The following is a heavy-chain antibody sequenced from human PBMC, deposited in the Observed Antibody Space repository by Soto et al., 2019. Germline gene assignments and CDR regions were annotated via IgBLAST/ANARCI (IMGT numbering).Heavy chain of an antibody. CDR2: ISSSDINI. CDR1: GFTFSSYS. CDR3: ARDYGDYVPRNDY. Sequence: EVQLVESGGGLIQPGGSLRLSCAASGFTFSSYSMNWVRQAPGKGLEWISYISSSDINIYYADSVNGRFTISRDIAKNSLYLQMNSLIAEDTAVYYCARDYGDYVPRNDYWGQGTLVTVSS. D-gene: IGHD4-17*01. V-gene: IGHV3-48*01. J-gene: IGHJ4*02.